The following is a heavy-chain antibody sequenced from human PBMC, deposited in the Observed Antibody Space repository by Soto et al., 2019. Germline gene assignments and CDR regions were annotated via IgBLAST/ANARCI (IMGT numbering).Heavy chain of an antibody. V-gene: IGHV1-69*06. CDR2: IIPIFGTA. D-gene: IGHD6-6*01. CDR3: ARKHLSYSSSSYYYYYGMDV. J-gene: IGHJ6*02. CDR1: GGTFSSYA. Sequence: ASVKVSCKASGGTFSSYAISWVRQAPGQGLEWMGGIIPIFGTANYAQKFQGRVTITADKSTSTAYMELSSLRSEGTAAYYCARKHLSYSSSSYYYYYGMDVWGQGTTVTVSS.